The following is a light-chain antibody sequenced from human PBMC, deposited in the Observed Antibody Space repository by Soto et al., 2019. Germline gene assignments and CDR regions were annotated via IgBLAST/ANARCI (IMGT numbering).Light chain of an antibody. J-gene: IGLJ1*01. Sequence: QSVLAQPASVSGSPGQSITISCTGTSSDVGSYNYVSWYQHHPGKVPQLMIYDVSKRPSGVPNRFSGSKSGNTASLTISGLQAEDEADYYCCSSAGSYTSYVFGTGTKVTVL. CDR3: CSSAGSYTSYV. V-gene: IGLV2-11*01. CDR2: DVS. CDR1: SSDVGSYNY.